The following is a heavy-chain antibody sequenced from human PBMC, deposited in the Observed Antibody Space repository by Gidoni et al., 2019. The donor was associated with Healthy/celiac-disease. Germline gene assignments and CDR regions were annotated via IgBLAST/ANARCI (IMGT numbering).Heavy chain of an antibody. CDR2: IRSKAYGGTT. CDR3: TRDGVLIAHSD. Sequence: EVQLVESGGGLVKPGRSLRLSCTASGFTFGDYAMSWFRRAPGKGLEWVGFIRSKAYGGTTEYAASVKGRFTISRDDSKSIAYLQMNSLKTEDTAVYYCTRDGVLIAHSDWGQGTLVTVSS. J-gene: IGHJ4*02. CDR1: GFTFGDYA. D-gene: IGHD6-13*01. V-gene: IGHV3-49*05.